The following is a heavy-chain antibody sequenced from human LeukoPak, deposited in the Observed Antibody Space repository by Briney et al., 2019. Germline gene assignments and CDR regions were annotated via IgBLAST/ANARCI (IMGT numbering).Heavy chain of an antibody. D-gene: IGHD6-25*01. J-gene: IGHJ4*02. CDR2: ISAYNGDT. CDR1: GYTFSSYG. Sequence: GASVKVSCKASGYTFSSYGISWVRQAPGQGLEWMGWISAYNGDTIYAQKLQGRVTMTTDTSTTSAYMELRSLRSDDTAVYYCARDESGYPGGYWGQGTLVTVSS. V-gene: IGHV1-18*01. CDR3: ARDESGYPGGY.